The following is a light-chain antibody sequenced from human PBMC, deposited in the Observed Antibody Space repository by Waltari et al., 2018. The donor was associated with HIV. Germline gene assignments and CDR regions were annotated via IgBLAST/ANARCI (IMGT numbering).Light chain of an antibody. CDR3: AAWDDSLSGPV. V-gene: IGLV1-47*01. Sequence: QSVLTQPPSASGTPGQSVTISCSGSSSNIGSNYVYWYQQIPGPAPNLLIYRNNQRPSGVPDRFSGSKSGTSASLAISGLRSEDEADYYCAAWDDSLSGPVFGGGTKLTVL. J-gene: IGLJ3*02. CDR2: RNN. CDR1: SSNIGSNY.